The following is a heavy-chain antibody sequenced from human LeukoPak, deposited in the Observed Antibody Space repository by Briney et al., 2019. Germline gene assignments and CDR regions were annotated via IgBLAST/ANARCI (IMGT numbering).Heavy chain of an antibody. V-gene: IGHV1-24*01. D-gene: IGHD1-26*01. CDR1: GYTLTELS. Sequence: ASVKVPCXVSGYTLTELSMHWVRLAPGKGLEWMGGFDPEDGETIYAQKFQGRVTMTEDTSTDTAYMELSSLRSEDTAVYYCAPVYSKLSYNWFDPWGQGTLVTVSS. CDR3: APVYSKLSYNWFDP. CDR2: FDPEDGET. J-gene: IGHJ5*02.